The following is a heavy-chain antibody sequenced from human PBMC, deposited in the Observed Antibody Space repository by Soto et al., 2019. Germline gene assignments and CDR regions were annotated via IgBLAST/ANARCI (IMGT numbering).Heavy chain of an antibody. D-gene: IGHD5-12*01. J-gene: IGHJ3*02. CDR1: GGSFSGYY. CDR3: ARVGEMATIAFPGAFDI. V-gene: IGHV4-34*01. CDR2: INHSGST. Sequence: SETLSLTCAVYGGSFSGYYWSWIRQPPGKGLEWIGEINHSGSTNYNPSLKSRVTISVDTSKNQFSLKLSSVTAADTAVYYCARVGEMATIAFPGAFDIWGQGTMVTVS.